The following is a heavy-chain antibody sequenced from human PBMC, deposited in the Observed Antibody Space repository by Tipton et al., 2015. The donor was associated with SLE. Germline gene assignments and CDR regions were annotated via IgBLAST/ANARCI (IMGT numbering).Heavy chain of an antibody. D-gene: IGHD5-18*01. Sequence: LRLSCTVSGGSISSSSYYWSWIRQPPGKGLEWIGEINHSGSTNYNPSLKSRVTISVDTSKNQFSLKLSSVTAADTAVYYCARGTQLWLPFDYWGRGTLVTVAS. CDR1: GGSISSSSYY. CDR3: ARGTQLWLPFDY. CDR2: INHSGST. V-gene: IGHV4-39*07. J-gene: IGHJ4*02.